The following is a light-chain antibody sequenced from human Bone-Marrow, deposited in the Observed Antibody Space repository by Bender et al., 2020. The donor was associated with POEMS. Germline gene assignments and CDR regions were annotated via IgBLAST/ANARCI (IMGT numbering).Light chain of an antibody. J-gene: IGLJ1*01. Sequence: QSALTQPRSVSWSPGQSVTISCTGTSSDVGNYNYVSWYQQYPGKAPKVMIHDVTKRPSGVSNRFSGSKSGNTASLTISGLQAEDEADYYCSSYTSSSTYVFGTGTKVTVL. CDR3: SSYTSSSTYV. CDR2: DVT. V-gene: IGLV2-14*03. CDR1: SSDVGNYNY.